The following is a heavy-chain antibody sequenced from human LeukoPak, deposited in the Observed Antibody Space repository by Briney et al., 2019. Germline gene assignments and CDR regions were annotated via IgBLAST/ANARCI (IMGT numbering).Heavy chain of an antibody. V-gene: IGHV4-59*08. J-gene: IGHJ4*02. CDR1: GGSISSFY. Sequence: PSETLSLTCTVSGGSISSFYWSWIRQPPGKGLEWIGYIYYSGSTNYNPSLKSRVTISVDTSKNQFSLKLSSVTAADTAVYYCASQRYSSSWYYFDYWGQGTLVTVSS. D-gene: IGHD6-13*01. CDR2: IYYSGST. CDR3: ASQRYSSSWYYFDY.